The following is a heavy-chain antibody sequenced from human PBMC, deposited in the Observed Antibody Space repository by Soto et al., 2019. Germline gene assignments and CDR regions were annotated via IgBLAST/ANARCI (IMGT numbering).Heavy chain of an antibody. Sequence: QVQLQESGPGLVKPSETLSLTCTVSGGSISSYYWSWIRQPPGKGLEWIGYIYYSGSTNYNPSLKSRVTISVDTSKNQFSLKLSSVTAADTAVYYCARGQSIAAEFAYWGQGTLVTVSS. CDR3: ARGQSIAAEFAY. D-gene: IGHD6-25*01. CDR2: IYYSGST. CDR1: GGSISSYY. J-gene: IGHJ4*02. V-gene: IGHV4-59*08.